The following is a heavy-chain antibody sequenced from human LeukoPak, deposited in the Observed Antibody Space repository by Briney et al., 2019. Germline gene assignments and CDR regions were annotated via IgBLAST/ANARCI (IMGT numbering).Heavy chain of an antibody. J-gene: IGHJ6*02. CDR3: ARDLTGPYFYYGMDV. Sequence: GGPLRLSCASSGFPFSKYWMSLVRQAPGKGLQWVANINQDGSEENSVDSVKGRFTISRDNAKNSLYLQMNSLRGEDTAVYYCARDLTGPYFYYGMDVWGQGTTVTVSS. CDR1: GFPFSKYW. CDR2: INQDGSEE. V-gene: IGHV3-7*01.